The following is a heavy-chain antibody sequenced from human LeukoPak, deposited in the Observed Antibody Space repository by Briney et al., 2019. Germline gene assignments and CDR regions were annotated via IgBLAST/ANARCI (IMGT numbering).Heavy chain of an antibody. CDR1: GFTFSSYE. Sequence: GGSLRLSCAASGFTFSSYEMNWVRQAPGKGLEGVSYISSSGSTMYYADSVKGRFTISRDNAKNSLYLQMNSLRAEDTAVYYCAGDLVLYSSSWYGDDYYYYYGMDVWGQGTTVTVSS. CDR3: AGDLVLYSSSWYGDDYYYYYGMDV. CDR2: ISSSGSTM. D-gene: IGHD6-13*01. J-gene: IGHJ6*02. V-gene: IGHV3-48*03.